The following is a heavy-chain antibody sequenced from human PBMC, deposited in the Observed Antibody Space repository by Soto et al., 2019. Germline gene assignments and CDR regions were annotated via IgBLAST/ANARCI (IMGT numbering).Heavy chain of an antibody. J-gene: IGHJ6*02. V-gene: IGHV5-10-1*01. CDR3: ARRQLLNPASGMDV. CDR2: IGPRESHA. D-gene: IGHD2-2*02. CDR1: GYTFPNYW. Sequence: GESLKISCKGSGYTFPNYWITWVRQMPGEGLEWMGRIGPRESHAVYSPSFQGHVTISADESINTAYLQWSSLKASDTAMYYCARRQLLNPASGMDVWGQGTTVTVSS.